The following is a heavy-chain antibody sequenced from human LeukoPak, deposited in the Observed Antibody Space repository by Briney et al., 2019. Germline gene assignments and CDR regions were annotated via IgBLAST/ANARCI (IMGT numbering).Heavy chain of an antibody. CDR3: AIQGALEMATIKKGVFDY. V-gene: IGHV4-61*02. CDR1: GGSISSGSYY. CDR2: IYTSGST. Sequence: SETLSLTCTVSGGSISSGSYYWSWIRQPAGKGLEWIGRIYTSGSTNYNPSLKSRVTISVDTSKNQFSLKLSSVTAADAAVYYCAIQGALEMATIKKGVFDYWGQGTLVTVSS. J-gene: IGHJ4*02. D-gene: IGHD5-24*01.